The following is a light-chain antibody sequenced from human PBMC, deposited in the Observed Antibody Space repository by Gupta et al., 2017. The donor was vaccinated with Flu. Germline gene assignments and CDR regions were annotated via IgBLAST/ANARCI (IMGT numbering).Light chain of an antibody. CDR2: GAS. V-gene: IGKV3-20*01. CDR3: QQYGSSQYT. Sequence: IVLTQSPGTLSLSHGARATLSCRASQSVSSSYLAWYQQKPGQAPRLRIYGASSRATGIPDRCSGSGSGTDVTLTISRLEPEDCAVYYCQQYGSSQYTFGQGTKLEIK. CDR1: QSVSSSY. J-gene: IGKJ2*01.